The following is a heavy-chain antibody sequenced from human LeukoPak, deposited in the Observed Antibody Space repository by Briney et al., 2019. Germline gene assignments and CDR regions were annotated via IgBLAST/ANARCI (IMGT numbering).Heavy chain of an antibody. CDR2: IYTSGST. V-gene: IGHV4-4*07. CDR3: ARESSGSGSYYRTFDY. J-gene: IGHJ4*02. Sequence: PSETLSLTCTVSGGSISSYYWSWIRQPAGKGLEWIGRIYTSGSTNYNPSLKSRVTMSVDTSKNQFSLKLSSVTAADTAVYYCARESSGSGSYYRTFDYWGQGTLVTVSS. CDR1: GGSISSYY. D-gene: IGHD3-10*01.